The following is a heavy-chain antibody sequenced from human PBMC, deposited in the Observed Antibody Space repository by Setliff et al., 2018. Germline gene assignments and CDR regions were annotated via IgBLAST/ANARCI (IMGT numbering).Heavy chain of an antibody. Sequence: ASVKVSCKASGYTFTSYDINWVRQATGQGLEWMGWMNPNSGNTGYAQKFQGRVTMTRNTSISTAYMELSSLRSEGTAVYYCARRVGSVGIQLPDYWGQGTLVTVPQ. V-gene: IGHV1-8*02. D-gene: IGHD5-18*01. CDR1: GYTFTSYD. J-gene: IGHJ4*02. CDR3: ARRVGSVGIQLPDY. CDR2: MNPNSGNT.